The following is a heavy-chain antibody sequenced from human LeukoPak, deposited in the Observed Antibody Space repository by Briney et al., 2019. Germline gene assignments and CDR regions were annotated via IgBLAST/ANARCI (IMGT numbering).Heavy chain of an antibody. CDR3: ARRSGITIFGVVTHYFDY. CDR2: IYYSGST. D-gene: IGHD3-3*01. J-gene: IGHJ4*02. Sequence: SETLSLXCTVSGGSISSSSYYWGWSRQPPGKGLEWIGSIYYSGSTYYNPSLKSRVTISVDTSKNQFSLKLSSVTAADTAVYYCARRSGITIFGVVTHYFDYWGQGTLVTVSS. CDR1: GGSISSSSYY. V-gene: IGHV4-39*01.